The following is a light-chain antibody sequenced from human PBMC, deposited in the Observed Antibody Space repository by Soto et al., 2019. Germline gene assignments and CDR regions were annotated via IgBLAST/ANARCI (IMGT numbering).Light chain of an antibody. CDR3: QHYGISPWT. Sequence: EIVLTQSPCTLSLSPGERATLSCRASQSVDYLVWYQQKPGQAPRLLIYGASSRATGIPDRFSGSGSGTDFTLTISRLEPEDFAMYYCQHYGISPWTFGQGTKVEIK. CDR2: GAS. V-gene: IGKV3-20*01. CDR1: QSVDY. J-gene: IGKJ1*01.